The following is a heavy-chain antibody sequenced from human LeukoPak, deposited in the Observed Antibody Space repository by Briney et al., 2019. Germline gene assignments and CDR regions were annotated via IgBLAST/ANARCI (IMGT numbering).Heavy chain of an antibody. D-gene: IGHD3-3*01. J-gene: IGHJ3*02. CDR3: AREGYDFWSGYYPDAFDI. CDR1: GGSFSGYY. Sequence: NPSETLSLTCAVYGGSFSGYYWSWIRQPPGKGLEWIGEINHSGSTNYSPSLKSRVTISVDTSKNQFSLKLSSVTAADTAVYYCAREGYDFWSGYYPDAFDIWGQGTMVTVSS. V-gene: IGHV4-34*01. CDR2: INHSGST.